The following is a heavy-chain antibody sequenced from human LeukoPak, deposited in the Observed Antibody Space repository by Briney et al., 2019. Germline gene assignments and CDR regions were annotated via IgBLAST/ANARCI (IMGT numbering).Heavy chain of an antibody. CDR2: ISGSGGST. Sequence: GGSLRLSCAASGFTFADYAMSWVRQAPGKGLEWVSGISGSGGSTYYADSVKGRFTGSRDNSKNTLYLQMNSLRAEDTAVYYCARQRGYRSPHYSDYWGQGTLVTVSS. CDR1: GFTFADYA. J-gene: IGHJ4*02. V-gene: IGHV3-23*01. D-gene: IGHD5-18*01. CDR3: ARQRGYRSPHYSDY.